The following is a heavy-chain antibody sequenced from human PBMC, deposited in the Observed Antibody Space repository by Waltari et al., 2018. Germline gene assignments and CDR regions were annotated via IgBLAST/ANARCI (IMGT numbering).Heavy chain of an antibody. CDR1: GFTCSSTW. Sequence: EVQLVESGGGLVQPGGSLRLSCVGSGFTCSSTWMHWVRQAQGKGLEWVSRIKFDGSIINYADSVKGRFTISRDNAKNTLYLQMNNVRAEDTAVYYCERAGSYRFDYWGQGTLVTVSS. J-gene: IGHJ4*02. CDR2: IKFDGSII. CDR3: ERAGSYRFDY. V-gene: IGHV3-74*01. D-gene: IGHD3-10*01.